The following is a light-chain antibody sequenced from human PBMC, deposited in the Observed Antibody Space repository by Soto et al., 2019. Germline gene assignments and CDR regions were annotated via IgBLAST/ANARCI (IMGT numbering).Light chain of an antibody. V-gene: IGLV2-14*01. CDR2: EVT. CDR3: SSYAVSNTPYV. Sequence: QSALTQPASVSGSPGQSITFSCTGTSSDIGYYNYVSWYQQHPGKAPKLIIYEVTNRPSGVSTRLSASKSGNTASLTISGLPNEDEADYYCSSYAVSNTPYVFGTGTKVTVL. CDR1: SSDIGYYNY. J-gene: IGLJ1*01.